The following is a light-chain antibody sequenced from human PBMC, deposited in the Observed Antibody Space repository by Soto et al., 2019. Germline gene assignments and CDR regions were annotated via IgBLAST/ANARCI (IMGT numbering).Light chain of an antibody. CDR3: QDYGTSAPWT. J-gene: IGKJ1*01. CDR2: RGS. Sequence: EIVLTQSQGTLSLSPGERTTLSCRASQNIRGNELAWYQQKPGQPPRLLIYRGSSRAPGIPDRFSGRGSGTDFTLTISRLEPEDFAVYYCQDYGTSAPWTFGQGTRVEIK. V-gene: IGKV3-20*01. CDR1: QNIRGNE.